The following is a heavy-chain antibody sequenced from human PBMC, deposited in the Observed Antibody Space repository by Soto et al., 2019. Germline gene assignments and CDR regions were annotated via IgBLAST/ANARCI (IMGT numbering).Heavy chain of an antibody. Sequence: SETLSLTCAVVGDSLRGQSWNWIRQSPGKGLEWIGELDQSGGTNYNPSLKSRAIISDDTSKNQFSLTLTSVTAADTAVYYCARLRVGATGRTDSDYWGPGTLVTVSS. V-gene: IGHV4-34*01. CDR3: ARLRVGATGRTDSDY. CDR1: GDSLRGQS. D-gene: IGHD1-1*01. J-gene: IGHJ4*02. CDR2: LDQSGGT.